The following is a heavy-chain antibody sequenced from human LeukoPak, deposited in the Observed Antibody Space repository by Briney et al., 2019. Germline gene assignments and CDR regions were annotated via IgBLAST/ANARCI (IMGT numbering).Heavy chain of an antibody. Sequence: PGGSLRLSCAASGFTFSSYWMHWVRQAPGKGLVWVSRINSDGSSTSYADSVKGRFTISRDNAKNTLYLQMNSPRAEDTAVYYCAKNDSSGYRDYYYYGMDVWGQGTTVTVSS. CDR1: GFTFSSYW. J-gene: IGHJ6*02. CDR2: INSDGSST. CDR3: AKNDSSGYRDYYYYGMDV. V-gene: IGHV3-74*01. D-gene: IGHD3-22*01.